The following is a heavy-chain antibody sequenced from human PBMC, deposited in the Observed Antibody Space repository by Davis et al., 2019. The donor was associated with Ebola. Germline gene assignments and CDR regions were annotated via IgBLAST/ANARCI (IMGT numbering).Heavy chain of an antibody. CDR3: ARVHGDFLDY. CDR2: INHSGST. Sequence: MPGGSLRLSCAVYGGSFSGYYWSWIRQPPGKGLEWIGEINHSGSTNYNPSLKSRVTISVDKSKNQFSLKLSSVTAADTAVYYCARVHGDFLDYWGQGTLVTVSS. J-gene: IGHJ4*02. V-gene: IGHV4-34*01. D-gene: IGHD4-17*01. CDR1: GGSFSGYY.